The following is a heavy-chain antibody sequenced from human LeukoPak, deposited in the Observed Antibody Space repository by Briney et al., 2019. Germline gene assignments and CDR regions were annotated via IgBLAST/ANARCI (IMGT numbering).Heavy chain of an antibody. D-gene: IGHD1-26*01. V-gene: IGHV3-23*01. CDR2: ISGSGGST. CDR3: AMRPVGAKSSLYFDY. J-gene: IGHJ4*02. Sequence: GGSLRLSCAASGFTFSSHAMSWVRQAPGKGLEWVSAISGSGGSTYYADSVKGRFTISRDNSKNTLYLQMNSLRAEDTAVYYCAMRPVGAKSSLYFDYWGQGSLVTVSS. CDR1: GFTFSSHA.